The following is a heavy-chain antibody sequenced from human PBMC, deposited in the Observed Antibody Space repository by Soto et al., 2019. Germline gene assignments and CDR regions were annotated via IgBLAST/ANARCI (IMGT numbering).Heavy chain of an antibody. CDR3: AGGGIAGAYMGLDR. CDR2: IYYSVST. V-gene: IGHV4-59*01. Sequence: SETLSLTCTVSGGSISSYYCSWIRQPPGKGLEWIGYIYYSVSTNYNPSLKTRVTISVATSKNQFSLNLSSVTAAATAVYYFAGGGIAGAYMGLDRWGQGTLVTVSS. D-gene: IGHD6-19*01. J-gene: IGHJ5*02. CDR1: GGSISSYY.